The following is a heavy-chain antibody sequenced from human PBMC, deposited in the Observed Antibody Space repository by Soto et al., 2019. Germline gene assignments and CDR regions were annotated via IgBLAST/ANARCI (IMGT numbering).Heavy chain of an antibody. V-gene: IGHV4-30-4*01. Sequence: QVQLQESGPGLVKPSQTLSLTCTVSGGSISSGNYYWSWIRQPPGKGLEWIGFISYSGSTYYSTSIKSRVTITVDTSNSQFSQNLSFVTAADTSVYYCATVGTPATGLYFFDSWAPGSLVTVSS. CDR2: ISYSGST. J-gene: IGHJ4*02. D-gene: IGHD2-15*01. CDR1: GGSISSGNYY. CDR3: ATVGTPATGLYFFDS.